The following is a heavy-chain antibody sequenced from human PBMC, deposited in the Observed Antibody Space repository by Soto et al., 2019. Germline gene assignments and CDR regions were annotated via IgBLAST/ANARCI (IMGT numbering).Heavy chain of an antibody. D-gene: IGHD3-10*01. J-gene: IGHJ4*02. CDR2: ISASGGST. Sequence: VVSLRLSCAASGFTFDSFAMTWVRQAPGKGLEWVSAISASGGSTYYADSVKGRFTISRDSSKNTLYLQMNSLRAEDTAVYYCARRPVTSDSWGQGTRVIVSS. CDR1: GFTFDSFA. CDR3: ARRPVTSDS. V-gene: IGHV3-23*01.